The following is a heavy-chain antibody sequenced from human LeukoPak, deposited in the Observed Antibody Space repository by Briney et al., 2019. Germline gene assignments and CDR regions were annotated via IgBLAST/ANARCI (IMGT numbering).Heavy chain of an antibody. V-gene: IGHV1-18*01. CDR2: ISAYNGDT. CDR1: GYTFTTYG. J-gene: IGHJ5*02. CDR3: ARGGSGSSTWFDP. Sequence: ASVKVSCKASGYTFTTYGITWVRQAPGQGLEWMGWISAYNGDTNYAQKLQGRVTMTTDTSTNTAYMELRSLRSDDTAIYYCARGGSGSSTWFDPWGQGTLVTVSS. D-gene: IGHD6-6*01.